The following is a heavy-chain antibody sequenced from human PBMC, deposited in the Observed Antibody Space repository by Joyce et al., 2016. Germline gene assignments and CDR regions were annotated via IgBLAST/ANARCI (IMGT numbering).Heavy chain of an antibody. CDR1: GYSFTTYD. Sequence: QVQLVQSGAEVKKPGASVKVSCKASGYSFTTYDINWVRHATGQGLEWMGWMKPNSGNTDYAQKYQGRVTMTMDTSKTTAYMELSSLKFEDTAVYYCARSGGGVTAPDDSFDIWGQGTMVTVSS. CDR3: ARSGGGVTAPDDSFDI. D-gene: IGHD2-21*02. V-gene: IGHV1-8*01. CDR2: MKPNSGNT. J-gene: IGHJ3*02.